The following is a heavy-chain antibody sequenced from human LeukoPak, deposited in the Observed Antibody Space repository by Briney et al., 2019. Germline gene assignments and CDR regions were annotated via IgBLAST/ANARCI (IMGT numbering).Heavy chain of an antibody. CDR3: ARESGSSWGGAFDI. J-gene: IGHJ3*02. Sequence: PSETLSLTCTVSGGSISSYYWSWIRQPPGKGLEWIGYIYYSGSTNYNPSLKSRVTISVDTSKNQFSLKLSSVTAADTAVYYCARESGSSWGGAFDIWGQGTMVTVSS. CDR2: IYYSGST. CDR1: GGSISSYY. V-gene: IGHV4-59*01. D-gene: IGHD6-13*01.